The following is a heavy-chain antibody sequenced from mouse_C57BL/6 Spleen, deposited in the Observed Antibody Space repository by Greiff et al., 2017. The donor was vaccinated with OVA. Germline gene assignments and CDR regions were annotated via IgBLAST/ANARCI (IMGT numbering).Heavy chain of an antibody. CDR2: IWGDGST. V-gene: IGHV2-3*01. J-gene: IGHJ1*03. CDR1: GFSLTSYG. CDR3: DKPFITTGVATEYFDV. Sequence: VKLVESGPGLVAPSQSLSISCTASGFSLTSYGVSWVRQPPGKGLEWLGVIWGDGSTNYHSALISRLSIITDNSKSQVFLKLNSLQTDDTATYYCDKPFITTGVATEYFDVWGTGTTVTVSS. D-gene: IGHD1-1*01.